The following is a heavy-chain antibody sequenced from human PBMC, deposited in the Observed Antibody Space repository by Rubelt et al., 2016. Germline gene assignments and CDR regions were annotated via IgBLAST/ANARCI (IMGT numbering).Heavy chain of an antibody. Sequence: QMQLVQSGPEVKKPGTSVKVSCKASGFTFTSSAVQWVRQARGQRLEWIGWIVVGSGNTNYAQKFQEGVTITRDMSTSTAYMGLGSLRSEDTAVYYCAADSGYGPSMDVWGQGTTVTVSS. D-gene: IGHD5-12*01. CDR2: IVVGSGNT. J-gene: IGHJ6*02. V-gene: IGHV1-58*01. CDR3: AADSGYGPSMDV. CDR1: GFTFTSSA.